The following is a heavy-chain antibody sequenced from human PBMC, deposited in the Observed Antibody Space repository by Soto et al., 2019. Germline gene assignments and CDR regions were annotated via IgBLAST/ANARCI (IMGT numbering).Heavy chain of an antibody. Sequence: PSETLSLTCTVSGGSISSSSYYWGWIRLPPGKGLEWIGSIYYSGSTYYNPSLKSRVTISVDTSKNQFSLKLSSVTAADTAVYYCARHTGYIVATIIDYWGQGTLVTVSS. D-gene: IGHD5-12*01. V-gene: IGHV4-39*01. CDR2: IYYSGST. CDR1: GGSISSSSYY. CDR3: ARHTGYIVATIIDY. J-gene: IGHJ4*02.